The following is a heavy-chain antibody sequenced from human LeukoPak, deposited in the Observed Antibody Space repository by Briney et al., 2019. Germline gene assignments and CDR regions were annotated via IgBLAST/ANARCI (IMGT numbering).Heavy chain of an antibody. Sequence: GASVKVSCKVSGGTFSSYAISWVRQAPGQGLEWMGGIIPIFGTANYAQKFQGRVTITADESTSTAYMELSSLRSEDTAVYYCARVIAAAGAYFDYWGQGTLVTVSS. CDR2: IIPIFGTA. V-gene: IGHV1-69*13. CDR3: ARVIAAAGAYFDY. J-gene: IGHJ4*02. D-gene: IGHD6-13*01. CDR1: GGTFSSYA.